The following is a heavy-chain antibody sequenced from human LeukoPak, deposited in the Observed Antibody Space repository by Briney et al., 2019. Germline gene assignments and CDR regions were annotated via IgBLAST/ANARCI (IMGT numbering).Heavy chain of an antibody. Sequence: GGSLRLSCAASGFTFSSYAMSWVRQAPGKGLEWVSAISGGGGSTYYADSVKGRFTISRDNSKHTLYLQMNSLRAEDTAVYYCAKVQAPGYCSSTSCYYFDYWGQGTLVTVSS. CDR1: GFTFSSYA. CDR2: ISGGGGST. J-gene: IGHJ4*02. CDR3: AKVQAPGYCSSTSCYYFDY. V-gene: IGHV3-23*01. D-gene: IGHD2-2*01.